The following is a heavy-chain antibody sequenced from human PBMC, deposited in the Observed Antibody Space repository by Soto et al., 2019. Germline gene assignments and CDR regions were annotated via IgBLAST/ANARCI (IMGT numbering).Heavy chain of an antibody. CDR1: GCSISSGGAYY. CDR2: IHYSGST. D-gene: IGHD3-10*01. Sequence: SETLSLTCAVSGCSISSGGAYYWSWIRQSPGKGLEWIGYIHYSGSTYYNSSLKSRVTMSVDTSKNQFSLKVSSVTAADTAVYYCARSPRGLGNFDYWGQGTLVTVSS. J-gene: IGHJ4*02. CDR3: ARSPRGLGNFDY. V-gene: IGHV4-30-4*08.